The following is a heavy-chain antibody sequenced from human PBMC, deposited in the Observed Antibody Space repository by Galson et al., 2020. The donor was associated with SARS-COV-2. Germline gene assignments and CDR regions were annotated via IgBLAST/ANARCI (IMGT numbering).Heavy chain of an antibody. CDR2: IYYSESN. CDR3: ARQILTGYYSFYYFDY. CDR1: GGSISSSSYY. J-gene: IGHJ4*02. Sequence: SETLSLTCTVSGGSISSSSYYWGWIRQPPGEGLEWIGSIYYSESNYSNTSITSRVTMSVDTSKNQFSLKLSSVTAADTAVYYCARQILTGYYSFYYFDYWGQGTLVTVSS. V-gene: IGHV4-39*01. D-gene: IGHD3-9*01.